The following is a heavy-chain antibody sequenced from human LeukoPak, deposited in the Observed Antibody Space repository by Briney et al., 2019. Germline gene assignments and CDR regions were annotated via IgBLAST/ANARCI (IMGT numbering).Heavy chain of an antibody. J-gene: IGHJ4*02. Sequence: RASETLSLTCTVSGGSISSSSYYWGWIRQPPGKGLEWIGSIYYSGSTYYNPSLKSRVTISVDTSKNQFSLKLSSVTAADTAVYYCARLTGATEPTLAWGQGTLVTVSS. CDR2: IYYSGST. CDR3: ARLTGATEPTLA. CDR1: GGSISSSSYY. D-gene: IGHD1-26*01. V-gene: IGHV4-39*01.